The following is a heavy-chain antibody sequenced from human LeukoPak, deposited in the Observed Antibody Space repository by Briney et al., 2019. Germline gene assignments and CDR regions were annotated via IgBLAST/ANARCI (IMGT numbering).Heavy chain of an antibody. V-gene: IGHV4-59*01. CDR2: IYYSGST. CDR3: AGSSCDSSGYYYYFDY. D-gene: IGHD3-22*01. CDR1: GGSISSYY. Sequence: PSETLSLTCTVSGGSISSYYWSWIRQPPGKGLEWIGYIYYSGSTNYNPSLKSRVTISVDTSKNQFSLKLSSVTAADTAVYYCAGSSCDSSGYYYYFDYWGQGTLVTVSS. J-gene: IGHJ4*02.